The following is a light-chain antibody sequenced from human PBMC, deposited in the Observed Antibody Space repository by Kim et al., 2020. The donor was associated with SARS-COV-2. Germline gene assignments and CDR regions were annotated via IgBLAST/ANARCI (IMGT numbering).Light chain of an antibody. Sequence: SVSPGQTARITCSGDALPKQYAYWYQQKPGQAPVLVIYKDSERPSGIPERFSGSSSGKTVTLTISGVQAEDEADYYCQSADSSGWVFGGGTQLTVL. CDR1: ALPKQY. V-gene: IGLV3-25*03. J-gene: IGLJ3*02. CDR3: QSADSSGWV. CDR2: KDS.